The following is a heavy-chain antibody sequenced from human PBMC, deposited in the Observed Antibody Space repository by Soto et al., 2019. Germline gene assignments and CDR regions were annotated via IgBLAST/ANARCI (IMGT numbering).Heavy chain of an antibody. D-gene: IGHD5-18*01. CDR2: INHSGST. CDR1: GGSFSGYY. J-gene: IGHJ4*02. V-gene: IGHV4-34*01. CDR3: ARVDTASDY. Sequence: PSETLSLTCAAYGGSFSGYYWSWIRQPPGKGLEWIGEINHSGSTNYNPSLKSRVTISVDTSKNQFSLKVSSMTAADTAVYYCARVDTASDYWGQGTLVTVSS.